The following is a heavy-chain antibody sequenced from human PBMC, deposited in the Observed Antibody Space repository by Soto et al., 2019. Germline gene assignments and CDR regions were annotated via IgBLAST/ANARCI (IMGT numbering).Heavy chain of an antibody. CDR1: GGSISSGDYY. CDR2: IYYSGST. Sequence: SETLSLTCTVSGGSISSGDYYWSWIRQPPGKGLEWIGYIYYSGSTYYNPSLKSRVTISVDTSKNQFALKLSSVTAADTAVYYCARTYNWNYGVDYWGQGTLVTV. D-gene: IGHD1-7*01. V-gene: IGHV4-30-4*01. CDR3: ARTYNWNYGVDY. J-gene: IGHJ4*02.